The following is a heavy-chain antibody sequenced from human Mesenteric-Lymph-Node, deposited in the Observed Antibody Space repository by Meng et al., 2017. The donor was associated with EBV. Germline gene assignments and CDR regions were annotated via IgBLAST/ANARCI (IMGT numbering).Heavy chain of an antibody. J-gene: IGHJ5*01. CDR2: SDQNGVT. CDR1: GGSITRSNW. D-gene: IGHD3-22*01. CDR3: ASRGDGVFSNYDWFES. Sequence: QLQLQESGPGLVKPSXXLSLKCTVSGGSITRSNWWSWVRQSPGKGLEWIGESDQNGVTNYNPSLKGRVTMSLDTSTNHFSLKVTSVTAADTAVYYCASRGDGVFSNYDWFESWGQGTLVTVSS. V-gene: IGHV4-4*02.